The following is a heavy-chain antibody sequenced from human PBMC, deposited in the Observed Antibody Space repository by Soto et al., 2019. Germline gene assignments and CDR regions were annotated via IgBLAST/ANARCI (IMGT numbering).Heavy chain of an antibody. J-gene: IGHJ4*02. V-gene: IGHV3-23*01. Sequence: EVQLLESGGGLVQPGGSLRLSCAASGFTFSSYAMSWVRQAPXXGLEWVSAISGSGGSTYYADSVKGRFTISRDNSKXXXXXXXXXXXXXXXAVYYCARTLYSYGTDYWGQGTLVTVSS. CDR1: GFTFSSYA. CDR3: ARTLYSYGTDY. CDR2: ISGSGGST. D-gene: IGHD5-18*01.